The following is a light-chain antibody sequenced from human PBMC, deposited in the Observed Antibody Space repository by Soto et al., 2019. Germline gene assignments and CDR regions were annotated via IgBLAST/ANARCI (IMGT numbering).Light chain of an antibody. CDR2: AAS. Sequence: DIQLTQSPSFLSASVGDRVTITCRASQDISDYLAWYQQRPGKAPKLLSYAASTLQSGVPSRFSGSGSGTEFTLTISSLQPEDFATYSCQQLNSYPLTFGGGTKVDNK. CDR3: QQLNSYPLT. V-gene: IGKV1-9*01. CDR1: QDISDY. J-gene: IGKJ4*01.